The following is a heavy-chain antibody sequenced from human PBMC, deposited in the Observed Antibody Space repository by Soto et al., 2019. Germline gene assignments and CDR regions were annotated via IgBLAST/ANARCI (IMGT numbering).Heavy chain of an antibody. Sequence: PXESLTISFQGSGYAFSSYWIALVRQMPGKGLEWMGIIYPGDSDTRYSPSFQGQVTISVDKSITTAYLQWSSLKASDTAMYYCARGYCTATICDPWFDPWGQGTLVTVSS. J-gene: IGHJ5*02. CDR3: ARGYCTATICDPWFDP. CDR1: GYAFSSYW. CDR2: IYPGDSDT. D-gene: IGHD2-8*02. V-gene: IGHV5-51*01.